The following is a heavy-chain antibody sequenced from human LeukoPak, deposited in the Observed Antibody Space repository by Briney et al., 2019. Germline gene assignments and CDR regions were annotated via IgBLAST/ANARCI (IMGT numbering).Heavy chain of an antibody. D-gene: IGHD5-18*01. CDR1: GYRFTNYW. CDR2: IYPDDSDT. V-gene: IGHV5-51*01. Sequence: GESLKISCKGSGYRFTNYWMAWVRQMPGKGLEWMGIIYPDDSDTSYSPSFQGQVTSSADKSTSTAYLQWSSLKASDTAIYYCARVDTSMSDYYFDYWGQGTLVTVSP. J-gene: IGHJ4*02. CDR3: ARVDTSMSDYYFDY.